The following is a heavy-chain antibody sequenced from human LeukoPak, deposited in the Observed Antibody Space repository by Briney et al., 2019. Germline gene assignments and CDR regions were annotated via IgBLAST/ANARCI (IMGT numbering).Heavy chain of an antibody. CDR3: ARGPSGYPNT. CDR1: EFSVGSNY. D-gene: IGHD5-12*01. V-gene: IGHV3-66*01. Sequence: GGSLRLSCAASEFSVGSNYMTWVRQAPGKGLEWVSLIYSGGSTYYADSVKGRFTISRDNSKNTLYLRMNSLRAEDTAVYYCARGPSGYPNTGGQGTLVTVSS. CDR2: IYSGGST. J-gene: IGHJ4*02.